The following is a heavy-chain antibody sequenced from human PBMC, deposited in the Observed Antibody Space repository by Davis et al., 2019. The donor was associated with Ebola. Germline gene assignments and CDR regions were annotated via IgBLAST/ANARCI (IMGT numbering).Heavy chain of an antibody. J-gene: IGHJ3*01. D-gene: IGHD1-26*01. V-gene: IGHV3-74*01. CDR1: EFTFSSYW. CDR2: INSDGRTT. CDR3: AEINGNAFDF. Sequence: HTGGSLRLSCAASEFTFSSYWMHWVRQAPGKGLVWVSRINSDGRTTAYADSVKGRFTISRDNAKNTLYLQMNSLRAEDTAVYYCAEINGNAFDFWGQGTMVTVSS.